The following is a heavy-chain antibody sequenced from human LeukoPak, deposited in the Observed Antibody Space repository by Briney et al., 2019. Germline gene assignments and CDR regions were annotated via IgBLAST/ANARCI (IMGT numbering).Heavy chain of an antibody. V-gene: IGHV3-7*01. CDR2: IKQDGSEK. Sequence: GGSLRLSCAASGITFSSYWMTWVRQAPGKELEWVANIKQDGSEKYYVDSVKGRFTVSRDNAKDSLYLQMNSLRAEDTAVYYCARNSGSHPWGQGTLVTVSS. CDR1: GITFSSYW. D-gene: IGHD3-10*01. J-gene: IGHJ5*02. CDR3: ARNSGSHP.